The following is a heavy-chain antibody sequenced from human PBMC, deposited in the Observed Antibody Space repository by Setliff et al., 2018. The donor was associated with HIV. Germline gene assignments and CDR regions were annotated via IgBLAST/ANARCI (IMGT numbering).Heavy chain of an antibody. CDR1: GFSLTTSEMC. CDR3: TRAPRWLNGAFDI. V-gene: IGHV2-70*11. Sequence: SGPTLVNPTQTLTLTCTFSGFSLTTSEMCVSWIRQPPGKALEWLARIDWDDDTYYATSLKTRLTISKDTSKNQVVLTMTNMDPVDTATYYCTRAPRWLNGAFDIWGQGIMVTVSS. CDR2: IDWDDDT. J-gene: IGHJ3*02. D-gene: IGHD3-22*01.